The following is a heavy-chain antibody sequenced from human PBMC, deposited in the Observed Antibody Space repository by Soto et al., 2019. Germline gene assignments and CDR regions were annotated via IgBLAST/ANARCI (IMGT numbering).Heavy chain of an antibody. D-gene: IGHD2-2*01. CDR2: INAGNGNT. V-gene: IGHV1-3*01. Sequence: GASVKASCKASGYTFTSYALHWLRQAPGKRLEWMGWINAGNGNTKYSQKFQGRVTITRDTSASTAYMELSSLRSEDTAVYYCAYCSSTSCYSLWFDPWGQGTLVTVSS. CDR1: GYTFTSYA. CDR3: AYCSSTSCYSLWFDP. J-gene: IGHJ5*02.